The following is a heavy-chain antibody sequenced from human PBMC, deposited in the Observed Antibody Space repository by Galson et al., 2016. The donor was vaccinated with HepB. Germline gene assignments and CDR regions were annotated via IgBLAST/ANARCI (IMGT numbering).Heavy chain of an antibody. CDR2: MSGSGGGT. V-gene: IGHV3-23*01. J-gene: IGHJ4*02. Sequence: SLRLSCAASGFTFSNYAMNWVRQAPGKGLEWVSAMSGSGGGTYYADSVKGRFTISRDNSKNTLYLQMNSLRAEDTAVYYCAKATYDFWSGYYYYFDYWGQGTLVTVSS. CDR1: GFTFSNYA. CDR3: AKATYDFWSGYYYYFDY. D-gene: IGHD3-3*01.